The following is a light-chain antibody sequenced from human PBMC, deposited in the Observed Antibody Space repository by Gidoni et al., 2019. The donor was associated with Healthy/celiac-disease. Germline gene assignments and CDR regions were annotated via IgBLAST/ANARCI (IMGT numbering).Light chain of an antibody. V-gene: IGKV3-11*01. Sequence: EIVLTQSPATLSLSPGERANLTCRASQSVSSYLAWYQQKPGQAPRLLIYDASNSATGIPARLSGSGSGTDFTLTISSLEPEDFAVYYCQQRSNWPPWTFGQGTKVEIK. J-gene: IGKJ1*01. CDR3: QQRSNWPPWT. CDR2: DAS. CDR1: QSVSSY.